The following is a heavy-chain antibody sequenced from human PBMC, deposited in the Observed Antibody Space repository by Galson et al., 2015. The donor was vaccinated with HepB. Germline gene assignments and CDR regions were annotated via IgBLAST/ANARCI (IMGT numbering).Heavy chain of an antibody. Sequence: LSLTCTVSGGSISSSSYYWGWIRQPPGKGLEWIGSIYYSGSTYYNPSLKSRVTISVDTSKNQFSLKLSSVTAADTAVYYCASLVYASSLAYFQHWGQGTLVTVSS. V-gene: IGHV4-39*01. CDR2: IYYSGST. CDR3: ASLVYASSLAYFQH. J-gene: IGHJ1*01. CDR1: GGSISSSSYY. D-gene: IGHD2-8*01.